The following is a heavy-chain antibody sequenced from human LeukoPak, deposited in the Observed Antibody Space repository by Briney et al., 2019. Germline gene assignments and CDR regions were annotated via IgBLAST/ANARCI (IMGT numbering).Heavy chain of an antibody. V-gene: IGHV1-46*01. D-gene: IGHD2-2*02. CDR1: GYTFTSYY. CDR2: INPSGGST. J-gene: IGHJ5*02. Sequence: ASVKVSCKASGYTFTSYYMHWMRQAPGQGLEWMGIINPSGGSTSYAQKFQGRVTMTRDTSTSTVYMELSSLRSEDTAVYYCARDLVLVEYQLLYGHVGRFDPWGQGTLVTVSS. CDR3: ARDLVLVEYQLLYGHVGRFDP.